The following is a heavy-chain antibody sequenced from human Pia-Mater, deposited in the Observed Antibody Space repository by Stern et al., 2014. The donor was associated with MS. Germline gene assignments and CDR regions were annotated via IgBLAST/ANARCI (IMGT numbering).Heavy chain of an antibody. CDR2: INWSGRST. V-gene: IGHV3-20*04. CDR1: GFEFDDYG. J-gene: IGHJ3*02. CDR3: ARKGRSIVNAFDI. D-gene: IGHD2-15*01. Sequence: EVQLEESGGGVVLPGGSLRLSCAGSGFEFDDYGVSWVRQAPGKGLEWPSSINWSGRSTGYADSVKGRFTISRDNTKNSLYLQMNSLRGEDTALYYCARKGRSIVNAFDIWGQGTMVIVSS.